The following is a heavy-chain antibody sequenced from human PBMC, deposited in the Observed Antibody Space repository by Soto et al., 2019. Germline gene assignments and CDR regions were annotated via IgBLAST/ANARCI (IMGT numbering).Heavy chain of an antibody. V-gene: IGHV3-48*02. J-gene: IGHJ4*02. CDR2: ISSSSSTI. Sequence: EVQLVESGGGLVQPGGSLRLSCAASGFTFSSYSMNWVRQAPGKGLEWVSYISSSSSTIYYADSVKGRFTISRDNAKNSLYPQMNSLRDEDTAVYYCARGLYYYDNWGYWGQGTLVTVSS. CDR1: GFTFSSYS. CDR3: ARGLYYYDNWGY. D-gene: IGHD3-22*01.